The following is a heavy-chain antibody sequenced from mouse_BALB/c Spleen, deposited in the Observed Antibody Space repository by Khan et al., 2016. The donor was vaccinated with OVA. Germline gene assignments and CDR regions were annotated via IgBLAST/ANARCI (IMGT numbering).Heavy chain of an antibody. J-gene: IGHJ3*01. CDR3: ASHLTGSFAY. V-gene: IGHV5-6*01. CDR2: ISSGGDYT. Sequence: EVQLVESGGDLVEPGGSLKLSCAASGFTFCSYSMSWVRQTPDKRLEWVATISSGGDYTYYPAIVKGRFTISRDNAKNTLYLQMSSLKSEDTAMYYCASHLTGSFAYWGQGTLVAVSA. D-gene: IGHD4-1*01. CDR1: GFTFCSYS.